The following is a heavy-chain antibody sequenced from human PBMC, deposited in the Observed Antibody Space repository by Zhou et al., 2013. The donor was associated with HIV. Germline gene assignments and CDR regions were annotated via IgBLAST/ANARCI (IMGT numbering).Heavy chain of an antibody. D-gene: IGHD6-13*01. CDR2: IIPIFGTA. CDR3: ARLSIAADYLYYFDY. V-gene: IGHV1-69*05. Sequence: QVQLVQSGAEVKKPGSSVKVSCKASGGTFSSYAISWVRQAPGQGLEWMGGIIPIFGTANYAQKFQGRVTITTDESTSTAYMELSSLRSEDTAVYYCARLSIAADYLYYFDYWGQGTLVTVSS. CDR1: GGTFSSYA. J-gene: IGHJ4*02.